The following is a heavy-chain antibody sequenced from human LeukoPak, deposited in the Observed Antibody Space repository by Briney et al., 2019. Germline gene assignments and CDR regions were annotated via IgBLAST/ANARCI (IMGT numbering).Heavy chain of an antibody. CDR3: ARETPTAYGSGSYYY. CDR2: IYSGGST. Sequence: GGSLRLSCAASGFTVSSNYMSWVRQAPGKGLEWVSVIYSGGSTYYADSVKGRFTISRDNSKNTLYLQMNSLSAEDTAVYYCARETPTAYGSGSYYYWGQGTLVTVSS. V-gene: IGHV3-66*01. CDR1: GFTVSSNY. D-gene: IGHD3-10*01. J-gene: IGHJ4*02.